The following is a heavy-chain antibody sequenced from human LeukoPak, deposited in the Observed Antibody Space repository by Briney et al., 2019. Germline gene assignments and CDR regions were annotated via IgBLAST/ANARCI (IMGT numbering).Heavy chain of an antibody. CDR1: GYTFTGYY. Sequence: GASVKVSCKASGYTFTGYYMHWVRQAPGQGLGWMGWINPNSGGTNYAQKFQGRVTMTRDTSISTAYMELSRLRSDDTAVYYCARDHGSGSYYADYWGQGTLVTVSS. D-gene: IGHD3-10*01. CDR3: ARDHGSGSYYADY. CDR2: INPNSGGT. J-gene: IGHJ4*02. V-gene: IGHV1-2*02.